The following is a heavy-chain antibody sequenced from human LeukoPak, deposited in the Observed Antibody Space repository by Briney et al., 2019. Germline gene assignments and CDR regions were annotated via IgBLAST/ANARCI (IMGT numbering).Heavy chain of an antibody. D-gene: IGHD2-2*01. CDR2: ISGSGGNT. V-gene: IGHV3-23*01. Sequence: PGGSLRLSCAASGFTFSSYAMTWVRQAPGKGLEWVSAISGSGGNTYYADSVKGRFTISRDNSKNTLYLQMNSLRAEDTAVYYCAKGSRVEPVAYCDYWGQGTLVTVSS. J-gene: IGHJ4*02. CDR3: AKGSRVEPVAYCDY. CDR1: GFTFSSYA.